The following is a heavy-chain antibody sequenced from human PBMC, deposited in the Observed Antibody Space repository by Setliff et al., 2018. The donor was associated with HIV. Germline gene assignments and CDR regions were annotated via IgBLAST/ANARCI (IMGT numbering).Heavy chain of an antibody. CDR2: ADPEDGET. CDR3: VTDAGTIDACYSSCGT. CDR1: GYTFIDYN. V-gene: IGHV1-69-2*01. J-gene: IGHJ4*03. Sequence: ASVKVSCKASGYTFIDYNIHWVQQAPGKGLEWMGRADPEDGETKYAEKFRGRVTIAADTSNKTANWKLIGLRSEETAVHYCVTDAGTIDACYSSCGTWGQGTLVTVSS. D-gene: IGHD2-15*01.